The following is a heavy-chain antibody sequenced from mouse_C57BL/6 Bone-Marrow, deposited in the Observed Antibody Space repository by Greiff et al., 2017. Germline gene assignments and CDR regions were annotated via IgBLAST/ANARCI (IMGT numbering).Heavy chain of an antibody. CDR3: ARHVRGDYITHGGY. Sequence: EVQLVESGGDLVKPGGSLKLSCAASGFTFSSYGMSWVRQTPDKRLEWVATISSGGSYTSYPDRVKGRFTISRDNAKNTLYLQMSSLKSEDTAMYYCARHVRGDYITHGGYWGQGTTLTVSS. CDR2: ISSGGSYT. CDR1: GFTFSSYG. J-gene: IGHJ2*01. D-gene: IGHD2-12*01. V-gene: IGHV5-6*01.